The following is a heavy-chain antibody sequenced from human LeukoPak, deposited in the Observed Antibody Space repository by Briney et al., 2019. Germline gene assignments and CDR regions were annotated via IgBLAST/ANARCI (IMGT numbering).Heavy chain of an antibody. J-gene: IGHJ6*02. Sequence: GGSLRLSCAAWGFTFRIYGMRGVREAPGKGREGVAVISYDGSKKYYADSVKGRFTISRDNSKNTLYLQMNRMSAEETAVYYCAKDGIAAAAGGYSYGMDVWGQGTPVTVSS. CDR3: AKDGIAAAAGGYSYGMDV. V-gene: IGHV3-30*18. D-gene: IGHD6-13*01. CDR1: GFTFRIYG. CDR2: ISYDGSKK.